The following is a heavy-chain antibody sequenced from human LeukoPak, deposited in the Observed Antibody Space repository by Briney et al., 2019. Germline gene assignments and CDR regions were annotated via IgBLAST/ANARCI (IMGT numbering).Heavy chain of an antibody. CDR2: INHSGST. CDR3: ASWRSSGYYTYFDY. Sequence: SETLSLTCAVYGGSFSGYYWSWIRQPPGKGLEWIGEINHSGSTNYNPSLKSRVTISVDTSKNQFSLKLSSVTAADTAVYYCASWRSSGYYTYFDYWGQGTLVTVSS. CDR1: GGSFSGYY. V-gene: IGHV4-34*01. J-gene: IGHJ4*02. D-gene: IGHD3-22*01.